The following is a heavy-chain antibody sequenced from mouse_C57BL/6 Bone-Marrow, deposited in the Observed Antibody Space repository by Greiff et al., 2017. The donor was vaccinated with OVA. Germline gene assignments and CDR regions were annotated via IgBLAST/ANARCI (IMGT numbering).Heavy chain of an antibody. D-gene: IGHD2-4*01. V-gene: IGHV14-4*01. Sequence: EVKLMESGAELVRPGASVKLSCTASGFNIKDDYMHWVKQRPEQGLEWIGWIDPENGDTEYASKFQGKATITADTSSNTAYLQLSSLTSEDTAVYYCTNDDYWFAYWGQGTLVTVSA. CDR3: TNDDYWFAY. J-gene: IGHJ3*01. CDR1: GFNIKDDY. CDR2: IDPENGDT.